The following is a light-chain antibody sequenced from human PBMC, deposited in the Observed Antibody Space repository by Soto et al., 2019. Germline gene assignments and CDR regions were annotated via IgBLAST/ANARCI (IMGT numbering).Light chain of an antibody. V-gene: IGKV4-1*01. CDR1: HTVLHSSNNKNF. Sequence: TGLTHFPAPFVLLLGTCATSIARSNHTVLHSSNNKNFLAWYHQKPGRPPKQLIYWEATRDAGVPDRFSGGGSGTDFTLTISSLRAADAAVYYCQQYYSTPRTFGQGTRLEI. J-gene: IGKJ5*01. CDR2: WEA. CDR3: QQYYSTPRT.